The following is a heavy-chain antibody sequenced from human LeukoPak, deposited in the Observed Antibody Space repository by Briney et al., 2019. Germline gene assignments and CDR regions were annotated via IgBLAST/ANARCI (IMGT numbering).Heavy chain of an antibody. CDR3: ARDKDSSGYFGRFDY. D-gene: IGHD3-22*01. J-gene: IGHJ4*02. CDR1: GFTFSSYG. Sequence: GRSLRLSCAASGFTFSSYGMHWVRQAPGKGLEWVAVIWYDGSNKYYADSVKGRFTISRDNSKNTLYLRMNSLRAEDTAVYYCARDKDSSGYFGRFDYWGQGTLVTVSS. CDR2: IWYDGSNK. V-gene: IGHV3-33*01.